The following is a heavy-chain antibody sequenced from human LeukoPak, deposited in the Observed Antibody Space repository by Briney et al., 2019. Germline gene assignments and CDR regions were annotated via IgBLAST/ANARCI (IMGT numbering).Heavy chain of an antibody. J-gene: IGHJ4*02. CDR3: ARAAVLTTFYTLDY. V-gene: IGHV1-18*03. Sequence: GASVKVSCKASGYTFTSYGISWVRQAPGQRLEWMGWINVGNGNTKYSQEFQGRVTITWDTSASTAYMELSSLRSDDMAVYYCARAAVLTTFYTLDYWGQGTLVTVSS. CDR1: GYTFTSYG. D-gene: IGHD2/OR15-2a*01. CDR2: INVGNGNT.